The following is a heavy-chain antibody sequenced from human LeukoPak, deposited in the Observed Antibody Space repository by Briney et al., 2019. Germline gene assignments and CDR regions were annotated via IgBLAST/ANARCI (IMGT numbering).Heavy chain of an antibody. CDR1: GGPISSYY. V-gene: IGHV4-59*01. CDR2: IYYSGST. J-gene: IGHJ4*02. CDR3: ARDNSVVAGLDY. D-gene: IGHD6-19*01. Sequence: SETLSLTCTVSGGPISSYYWSWIRQPPGKGLEWIGYIYYSGSTNYNPSLKSRVTISVDTSKNQFSLKLSSVTAADTAVYYCARDNSVVAGLDYWGQGTLVTVSS.